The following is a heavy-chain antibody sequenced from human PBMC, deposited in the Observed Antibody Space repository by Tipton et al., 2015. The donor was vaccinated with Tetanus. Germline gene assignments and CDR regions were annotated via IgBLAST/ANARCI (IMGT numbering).Heavy chain of an antibody. V-gene: IGHV4-39*07. J-gene: IGHJ4*02. CDR2: ISYSGST. Sequence: TLSLTCTVSGASISSNTYYWGWIRQPPGKGLEWLAYISYSGSTNSNYPLKSRITISQDTSKNQFSLKLTSVTAADTAVYYCARANYEFPKKGPFDSWGQGALVIVSS. CDR3: ARANYEFPKKGPFDS. CDR1: GASISSNTYY. D-gene: IGHD3-3*01.